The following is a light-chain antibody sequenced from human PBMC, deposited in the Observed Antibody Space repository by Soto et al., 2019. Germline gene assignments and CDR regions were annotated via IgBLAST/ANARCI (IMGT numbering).Light chain of an antibody. CDR2: DAS. CDR1: QSISSW. Sequence: DIQITQSPSTLSASVGDIVTITCRPSQSISSWLAWYQQKPGKAPKLLIYDASSLESGVPSRFSGSGSGTEFTLTISSLQPDDFATYYCQQYNSYSPTFGQGTKVDIK. CDR3: QQYNSYSPT. J-gene: IGKJ1*01. V-gene: IGKV1-5*01.